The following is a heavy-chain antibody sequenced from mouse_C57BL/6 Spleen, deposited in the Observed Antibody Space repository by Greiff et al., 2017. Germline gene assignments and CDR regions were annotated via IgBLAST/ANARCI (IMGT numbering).Heavy chain of an antibody. J-gene: IGHJ1*03. D-gene: IGHD1-1*01. CDR3: AIRGPTVSGYFDV. V-gene: IGHV1-74*01. CDR2: IHPSDSDT. CDR1: GYTFTSYW. Sequence: QVQLQQPGAELVKPGASVKVSCKASGYTFTSYWMHWVKQRPGQGLEWIGRIHPSDSDTNYNQKFKGKATLTVDQSSSAAYRQRSSLTAEDSAVYYCAIRGPTVSGYFDVWGTGTTVTVSS.